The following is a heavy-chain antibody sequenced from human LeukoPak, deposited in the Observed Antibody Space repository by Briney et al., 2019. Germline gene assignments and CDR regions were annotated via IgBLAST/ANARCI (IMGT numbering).Heavy chain of an antibody. CDR2: INPSGGST. CDR1: EYTFTSYY. D-gene: IGHD2-2*01. Sequence: ASVKVSCKASEYTFTSYYMHWVRQAPGQGLEWMGIINPSGGSTSYAQKFQGRVTMTRDTSTSTVYMELSSLRSEDTAVYYCAKGQVPATAIYGAGYFDYWGQGTLVTVSS. V-gene: IGHV1-46*01. J-gene: IGHJ4*02. CDR3: AKGQVPATAIYGAGYFDY.